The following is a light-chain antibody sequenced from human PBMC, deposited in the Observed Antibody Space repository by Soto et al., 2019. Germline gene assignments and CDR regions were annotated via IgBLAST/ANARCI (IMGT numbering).Light chain of an antibody. CDR2: GTS. CDR1: QSVGSSH. Sequence: EIVLTQSPGTLSLSPGERATLSCRASQSVGSSHLAWYQQKPGQAPRLLIYGTSSRATGIPDRFSGSGSGTAFTLTISRLEPEDFAVYYCHHYGSSLVFTFGPGTKVDIK. V-gene: IGKV3-20*01. J-gene: IGKJ3*01. CDR3: HHYGSSLVFT.